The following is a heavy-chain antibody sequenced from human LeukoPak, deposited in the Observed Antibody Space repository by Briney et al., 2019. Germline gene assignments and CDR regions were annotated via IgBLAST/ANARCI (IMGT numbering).Heavy chain of an antibody. CDR1: GGSISSYY. V-gene: IGHV4-59*01. J-gene: IGHJ4*02. Sequence: SETLSLTCTVSGGSISSYYWSWIRQPPGKGLEWIGYIYYSGSTNYNPSLKSRVTISVDTSKNQFSLKLSSVTAADTAVYYYAREAPDYGGLDYWGQGTLVTVSS. D-gene: IGHD4-23*01. CDR3: AREAPDYGGLDY. CDR2: IYYSGST.